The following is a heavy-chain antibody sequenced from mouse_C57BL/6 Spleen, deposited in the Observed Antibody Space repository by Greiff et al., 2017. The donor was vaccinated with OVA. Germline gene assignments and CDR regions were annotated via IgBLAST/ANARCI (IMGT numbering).Heavy chain of an antibody. D-gene: IGHD2-4*01. Sequence: QVQLQQPGAELVKPGASVKMSCKASGYTFTSYWITWVKQRPGQGPEWIGDIYPGSGSTNYNEKFKSKATLTVDTSSSTAHMQLSSLTSEDSAVYYCARPRDYDMVDYWGQGTTLTVSS. CDR1: GYTFTSYW. CDR2: IYPGSGST. V-gene: IGHV1-55*01. J-gene: IGHJ2*01. CDR3: ARPRDYDMVDY.